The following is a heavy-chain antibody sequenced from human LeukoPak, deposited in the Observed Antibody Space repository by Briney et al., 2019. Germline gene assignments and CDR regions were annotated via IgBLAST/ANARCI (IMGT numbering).Heavy chain of an antibody. CDR3: ARGDYLLSHLGY. J-gene: IGHJ4*02. CDR2: IYSGGST. D-gene: IGHD2/OR15-2a*01. CDR1: GFTVSSNY. V-gene: IGHV3-66*01. Sequence: PGGSLRLSCAASGFTVSSNYMSWVRQAPGKGLEWVSVIYSGGSTYYADSVKGRFTSSRDNSKNTLYLQMNSLRAEDTAVYYCARGDYLLSHLGYWGQGTLVTVSS.